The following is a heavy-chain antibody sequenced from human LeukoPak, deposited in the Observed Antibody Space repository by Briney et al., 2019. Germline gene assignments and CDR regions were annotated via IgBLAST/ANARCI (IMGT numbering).Heavy chain of an antibody. J-gene: IGHJ4*02. CDR2: TSSSSSYI. CDR1: GLTFSSYS. D-gene: IGHD2-2*01. Sequence: GGSLRLSCAASGLTFSSYSMNWVRQAPGKGLEWVSSTSSSSSYIYYADSVKGRFTISRDNAKNSLYLQMNSLRAEDTAVYYCARDLRRSSTSHWGQGTLVTVSS. V-gene: IGHV3-21*01. CDR3: ARDLRRSSTSH.